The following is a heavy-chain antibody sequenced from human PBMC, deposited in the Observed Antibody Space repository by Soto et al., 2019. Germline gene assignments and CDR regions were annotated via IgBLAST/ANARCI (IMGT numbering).Heavy chain of an antibody. D-gene: IGHD5-12*01. CDR3: ASEGRAGYIHRYFQH. CDR1: GATFSSYA. J-gene: IGHJ1*01. V-gene: IGHV1-69*13. CDR2: IIPIFGTA. Sequence: SVKVSCKASGATFSSYAISWVRQAPGQGLEWMGGIIPIFGTANYAQKFQGRVTITADESTSTAYMELSSLRSEDTAVYYCASEGRAGYIHRYFQHWGQGTLVTVSS.